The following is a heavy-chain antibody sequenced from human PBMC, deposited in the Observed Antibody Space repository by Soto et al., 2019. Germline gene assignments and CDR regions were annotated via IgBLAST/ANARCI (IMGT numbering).Heavy chain of an antibody. CDR1: GGTFSSYA. D-gene: IGHD7-27*01. Sequence: QVQLVQPGAEVKKPGSSVKVSCKASGGTFSSYAISWLRQAPGQGLEWMGGIIPIFGTATYAQKFQGRVTITADESTSTAYMELSSLRSEETAVYYCARAALGHYFDYWVQGTLVTVSS. J-gene: IGHJ4*02. V-gene: IGHV1-69*01. CDR3: ARAALGHYFDY. CDR2: IIPIFGTA.